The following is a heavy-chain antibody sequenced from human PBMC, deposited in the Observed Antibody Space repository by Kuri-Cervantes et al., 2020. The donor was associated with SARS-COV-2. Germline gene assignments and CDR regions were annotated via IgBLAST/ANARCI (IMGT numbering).Heavy chain of an antibody. V-gene: IGHV3-21*04. CDR3: ARVVGIRGYFDY. J-gene: IGHJ4*02. D-gene: IGHD3-10*01. CDR2: ISSSSSYK. Sequence: GGSLRLSCAASGFTFSSYSMNWVRQAPEKGLEWVSYISSSSSYKYYADSVKGRFTISRDKTKNSLYLQMNSLRAEDTAVYYCARVVGIRGYFDYWGQGTLVTVSS. CDR1: GFTFSSYS.